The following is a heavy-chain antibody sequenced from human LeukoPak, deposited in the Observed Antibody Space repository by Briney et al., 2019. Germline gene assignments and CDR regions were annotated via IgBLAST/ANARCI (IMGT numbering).Heavy chain of an antibody. CDR2: ISAYNGNT. CDR1: GYTFTSYG. CDR3: AREGRSITMVRGAYFDY. V-gene: IGHV1-18*01. Sequence: ASVKVSCKASGYTFTSYGISWVRQAPGQGLEWMGWISAYNGNTNYAQKLQGRGTMTTDTSTSTAYMELRSLRSDDTAVYYCAREGRSITMVRGAYFDYWGQGTLVTVSS. J-gene: IGHJ4*02. D-gene: IGHD3-10*01.